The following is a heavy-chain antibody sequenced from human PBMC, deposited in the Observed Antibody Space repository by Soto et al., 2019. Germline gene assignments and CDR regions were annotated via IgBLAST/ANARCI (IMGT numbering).Heavy chain of an antibody. Sequence: GESLKISCAASGFTFSSYWMHWVRQAPGKGLVWVSRINSDGSSTSYADSVKGRFTISRDNAKNTLYLQMNSLRAEDTAVYYCARVGFLDYYFDYWGQGTLVTVSS. D-gene: IGHD2-15*01. V-gene: IGHV3-74*01. CDR3: ARVGFLDYYFDY. J-gene: IGHJ4*02. CDR2: INSDGSST. CDR1: GFTFSSYW.